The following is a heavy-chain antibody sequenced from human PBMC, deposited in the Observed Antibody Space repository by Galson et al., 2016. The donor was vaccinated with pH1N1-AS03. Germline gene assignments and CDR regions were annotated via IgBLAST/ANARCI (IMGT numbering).Heavy chain of an antibody. CDR2: IKSDGSTR. Sequence: SLRLSCAGSGFTFSASWIGWVRQAPGKGLEWVANIKSDGSTRYYVESVKGRFTISRDNAQNSVFLQMDALRAEDTARYYCALHGDWCFGHWCQGALVTVSS. J-gene: IGHJ4*02. CDR1: GFTFSASW. V-gene: IGHV3-7*03. CDR3: ALHGDWCFGH. D-gene: IGHD3/OR15-3a*01.